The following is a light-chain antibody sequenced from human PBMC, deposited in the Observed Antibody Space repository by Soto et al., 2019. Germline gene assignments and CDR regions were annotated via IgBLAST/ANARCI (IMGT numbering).Light chain of an antibody. V-gene: IGKV3-11*01. CDR2: DAS. Sequence: EIVLTQSPATLSFSPGERTTLSCRASQSVSHYLAWYQHKPGQAPRLLIYDASNRATGIPARFSGSGSGTDFTLTISSLKPEDFALYFCQQRGSWPITFGEGTRLEIK. J-gene: IGKJ5*01. CDR1: QSVSHY. CDR3: QQRGSWPIT.